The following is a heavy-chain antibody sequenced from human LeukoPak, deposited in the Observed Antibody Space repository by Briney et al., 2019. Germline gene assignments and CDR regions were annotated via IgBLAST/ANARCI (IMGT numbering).Heavy chain of an antibody. CDR1: GGSISSYY. CDR2: IYYSGST. J-gene: IGHJ5*02. D-gene: IGHD7-27*01. V-gene: IGHV4-59*01. Sequence: SEPLSLTCTVSGGSISSYYWSWLRQPPGKGLEWIGYIYYSGSTNYNPSLKSRVTISVDTSKNQFSLKLSSVTAADTAVYYCARGGDPGVTEEYNWFDPWGQGTLVTVSS. CDR3: ARGGDPGVTEEYNWFDP.